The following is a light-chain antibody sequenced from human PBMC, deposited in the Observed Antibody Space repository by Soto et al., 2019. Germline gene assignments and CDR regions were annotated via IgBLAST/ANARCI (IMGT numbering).Light chain of an antibody. J-gene: IGLJ2*01. CDR3: QSYDSSLSDSL. V-gene: IGLV1-40*01. CDR1: SSNIGAGYD. Sequence: QLVLTQPPSVSGAPGQRVTISCTGSSSNIGAGYDVHWYQQVPGTAPKLLIHDNNNRPSGVPDRFSGSKSGTSASLAITGLQAEDEADYYCQSYDSSLSDSLFDGGTQLTVL. CDR2: DNN.